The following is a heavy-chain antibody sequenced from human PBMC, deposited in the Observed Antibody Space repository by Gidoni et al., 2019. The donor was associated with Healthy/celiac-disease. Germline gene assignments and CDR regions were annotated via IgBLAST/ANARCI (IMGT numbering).Heavy chain of an antibody. CDR2: SSSGGSNI. CDR1: GFTFSSYE. Sequence: EVQLVASGGGLVQPGGSLRLSCAASGFTFSSYEMHWVRQAPGKGLEWVSYSSSGGSNIYYADSGKGRFTSSRDNDKNSLYLKMNSLRAEDTAVYYWASRREIGRYFDYWGQGTLVTVSS. J-gene: IGHJ4*02. CDR3: ASRREIGRYFDY. V-gene: IGHV3-48*03.